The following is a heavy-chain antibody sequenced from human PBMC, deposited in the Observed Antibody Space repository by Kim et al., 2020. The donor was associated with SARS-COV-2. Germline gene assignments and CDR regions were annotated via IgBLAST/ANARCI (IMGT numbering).Heavy chain of an antibody. J-gene: IGHJ4*02. Sequence: AAVKGRFTISRDESKTTAYLQMNSLKTEDTAVYYCARPRVAVAGQSGRDYWGQGTLVTVSS. V-gene: IGHV3-73*01. CDR3: ARPRVAVAGQSGRDY. D-gene: IGHD6-19*01.